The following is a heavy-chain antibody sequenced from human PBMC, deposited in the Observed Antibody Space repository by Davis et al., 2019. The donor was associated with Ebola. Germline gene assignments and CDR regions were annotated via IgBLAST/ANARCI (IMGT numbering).Heavy chain of an antibody. J-gene: IGHJ4*02. Sequence: PGGSLRLSCAASGFTFSSYSMSWIRQAPGKGLEWVSYISSSGSTIYYADSVRGRFTISRDNAKNSLYLQMNSLRAEDTAVYYCAREEGSVVVADTPGDFWGQGTLVTVSS. CDR2: ISSSGSTI. CDR1: GFTFSSYS. D-gene: IGHD2-15*01. V-gene: IGHV3-48*04. CDR3: AREEGSVVVADTPGDF.